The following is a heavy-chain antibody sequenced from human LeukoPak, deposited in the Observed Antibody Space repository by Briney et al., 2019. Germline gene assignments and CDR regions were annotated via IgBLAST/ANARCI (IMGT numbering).Heavy chain of an antibody. J-gene: IGHJ4*02. CDR3: ARGPYDSSGYYFDY. CDR2: ISSSSSYI. V-gene: IGHV3-21*01. CDR1: GFTFSSYS. D-gene: IGHD3-22*01. Sequence: GGSLRLSCAASGFTFSSYSMNWVRQAPGKGLEWVSSISSSSSYIYYADSVKGRCTISRDNAKNSLYLQMNSLRAEDTAVYYCARGPYDSSGYYFDYWGQGTLVTVSS.